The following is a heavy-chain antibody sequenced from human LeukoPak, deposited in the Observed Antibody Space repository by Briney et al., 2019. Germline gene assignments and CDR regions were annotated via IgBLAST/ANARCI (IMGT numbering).Heavy chain of an antibody. J-gene: IGHJ4*02. CDR1: EFTFDNYA. D-gene: IGHD1-26*01. CDR3: AKGGPTGSNYFDF. V-gene: IGHV3-23*01. CDR2: ISGSGYYS. Sequence: GGSLRLSCAASEFTFDNYAMSWVRQAPGKGLEWVSVISGSGYYSYYAGSVKGRFTVSRDNSKTTLYLQMNSLRADDTAVYYCAKGGPTGSNYFDFWGQGTLVTVSS.